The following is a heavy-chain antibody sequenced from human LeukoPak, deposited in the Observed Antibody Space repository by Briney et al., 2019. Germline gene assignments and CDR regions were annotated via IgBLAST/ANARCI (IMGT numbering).Heavy chain of an antibody. Sequence: GGSLRLSCAASGFTFSSYGMSWVRQAPGKGLEWVAFIRYDGSNYSYADSVKGRFTISRDNSKNTLYLQMNSLRTEDTAVYYCARGAHKRDDYGGFFDYWGQGTLVTVSS. CDR1: GFTFSSYG. CDR3: ARGAHKRDDYGGFFDY. J-gene: IGHJ4*02. CDR2: IRYDGSNY. D-gene: IGHD4-23*01. V-gene: IGHV3-30*02.